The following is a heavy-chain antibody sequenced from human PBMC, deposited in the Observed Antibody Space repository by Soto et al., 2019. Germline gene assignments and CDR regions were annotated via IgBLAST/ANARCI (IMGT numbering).Heavy chain of an antibody. D-gene: IGHD1-26*01. CDR3: AKEVNSGSCSHYYYGLDV. Sequence: GGSLRLACAASGFTLSSYAMSWVRQAPGKGLEWVSAISGSGNRTFHADSVKGRFTISRDNAKNALYLQMNSLRVEDTAVYYCAKEVNSGSCSHYYYGLDVWGQGTMVTVSS. V-gene: IGHV3-23*01. CDR1: GFTLSSYA. J-gene: IGHJ6*02. CDR2: ISGSGNRT.